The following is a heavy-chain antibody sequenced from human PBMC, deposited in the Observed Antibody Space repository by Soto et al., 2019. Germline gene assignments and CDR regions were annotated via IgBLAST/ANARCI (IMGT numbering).Heavy chain of an antibody. D-gene: IGHD3-10*01. CDR2: IYDDGTT. CDR1: GLTVRSNY. Sequence: GGSLRLSCAASGLTVRSNYVSWVRQAPGKGLEWVSLIYDDGTTYYADSVKGRFTISRDNSKNTLYLQMNSLRAEDTAVYYCAKDPNPYVYYGSAFDYWGQGTLVTVSS. J-gene: IGHJ4*02. CDR3: AKDPNPYVYYGSAFDY. V-gene: IGHV3-53*01.